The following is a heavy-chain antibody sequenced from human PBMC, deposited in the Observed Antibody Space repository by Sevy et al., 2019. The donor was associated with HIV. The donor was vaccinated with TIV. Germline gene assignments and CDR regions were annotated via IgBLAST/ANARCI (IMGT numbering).Heavy chain of an antibody. CDR2: ISAYNGNT. J-gene: IGHJ6*03. D-gene: IGHD1-26*01. V-gene: IGHV1-18*04. CDR1: GYTFTSYG. Sequence: ASVKVSCKASGYTFTSYGISWVRQAPGQGLEWMGWISAYNGNTNYAQKLQGRVTMTTDTSTRTAYMELRSLRSDDTAVYYCARVNTGIVGATGDYYYYYYMDVWGKGTTVTVSS. CDR3: ARVNTGIVGATGDYYYYYYMDV.